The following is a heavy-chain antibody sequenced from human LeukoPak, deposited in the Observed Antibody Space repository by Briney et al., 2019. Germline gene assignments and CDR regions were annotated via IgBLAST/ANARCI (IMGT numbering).Heavy chain of an antibody. J-gene: IGHJ4*02. CDR1: GFTVSSNY. CDR3: ARWATRGKYDFDY. D-gene: IGHD2-2*01. Sequence: GGSLRLSCAASGFTVSSNYMSWVRQAPGKGLEWVSSISSSGGYIYYADSVKGRFTISRDNAKNLLYLQMNSRRAEDTAVYYCARWATRGKYDFDYWGQGILVTVSS. V-gene: IGHV3-21*01. CDR2: ISSSGGYI.